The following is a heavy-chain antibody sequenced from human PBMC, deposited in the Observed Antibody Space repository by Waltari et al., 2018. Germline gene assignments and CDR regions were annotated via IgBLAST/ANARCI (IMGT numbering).Heavy chain of an antibody. D-gene: IGHD2-2*02. CDR2: SRNKENSYTT. CDR3: VRSYTASPMDV. J-gene: IGHJ6*02. V-gene: IGHV3-72*01. CDR1: GFTLSDHY. Sequence: EVQLVESGGDLVQPGGSLGLSWAASGFTLSDHYIDWVRQAPGKGLEWLGLSRNKENSYTTVYAASVKGRFTISRDDSNNLVYLQMNGLKIEDTAIYYCVRSYTASPMDVWGQGTTVTVSS.